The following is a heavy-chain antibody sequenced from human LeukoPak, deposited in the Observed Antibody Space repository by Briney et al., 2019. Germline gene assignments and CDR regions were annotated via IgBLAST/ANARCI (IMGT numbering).Heavy chain of an antibody. CDR2: IYYSGST. J-gene: IGHJ4*02. CDR3: ARSEYSSGYYYRTGGYYFDY. D-gene: IGHD3-22*01. CDR1: GGSISSSSYY. V-gene: IGHV4-39*01. Sequence: SETPSLTCTVSGGSISSSSYYWGWIRQPPEKGLEWIGSIYYSGSTYYNPSLKSRVTISVDTSKNQFSLKLSSVTAADTAVYYCARSEYSSGYYYRTGGYYFDYWGQGTLVTVSS.